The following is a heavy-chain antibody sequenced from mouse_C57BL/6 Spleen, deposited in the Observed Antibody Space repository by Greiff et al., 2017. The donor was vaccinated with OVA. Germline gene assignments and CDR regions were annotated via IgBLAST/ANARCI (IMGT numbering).Heavy chain of an antibody. CDR2: IYPGDGDT. CDR1: GYAFSSSW. D-gene: IGHD2-4*01. V-gene: IGHV1-82*01. J-gene: IGHJ3*01. CDR3: ARSNYDYQFAY. Sequence: QVQLQQSGPELVKPGASVKISCKASGYAFSSSWMNWVKQRPGKGLEWIGRIYPGDGDTNYNGKFKGKATLTADKSSSTAYMQLSSLTSEDSAVYFCARSNYDYQFAYWGQGTLVTVSA.